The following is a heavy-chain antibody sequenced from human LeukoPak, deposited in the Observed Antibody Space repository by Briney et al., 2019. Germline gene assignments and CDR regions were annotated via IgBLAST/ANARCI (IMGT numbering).Heavy chain of an antibody. CDR3: TRSLYSSSSKPYYFDY. V-gene: IGHV3-49*04. Sequence: QPGRSLRLSCTASGFTFGDFAMSWVRQAPGKGLEWVGFIRSKGYGGTTEYAASVKGRFTISRDDSKSIAYLQMNSLKTEDTAVYYCTRSLYSSSSKPYYFDYWGQGTLVTVSS. D-gene: IGHD6-13*01. CDR1: GFTFGDFA. CDR2: IRSKGYGGTT. J-gene: IGHJ4*02.